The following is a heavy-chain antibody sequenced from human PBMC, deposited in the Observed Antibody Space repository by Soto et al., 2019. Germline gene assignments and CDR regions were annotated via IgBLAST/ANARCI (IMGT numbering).Heavy chain of an antibody. D-gene: IGHD4-17*01. V-gene: IGHV1-69*13. CDR3: ARARYGGNADYYYGMDV. Sequence: SVKVSCKASGGTFSSYAISWVRQAPGQGLEWMGGIIPIFGTANYAQKFQGRVTITADESTSTAYMELSSLRSEDTAVYYCARARYGGNADYYYGMDVWGQGTTVTVSS. CDR1: GGTFSSYA. CDR2: IIPIFGTA. J-gene: IGHJ6*02.